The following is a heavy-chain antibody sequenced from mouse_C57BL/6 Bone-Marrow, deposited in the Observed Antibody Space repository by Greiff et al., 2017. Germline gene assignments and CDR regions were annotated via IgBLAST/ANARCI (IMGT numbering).Heavy chain of an antibody. Sequence: QVQLQQSGAELARPGASVKLSCKASGYTFTSYGISWVKQRTGQGLEWIGEIYPRSGNTYYNEKFKGKATLTADKSSSTAYMELRSLTSEDSAVYFCAGWGRNYVDWYFDVWGTGTTVTVSS. V-gene: IGHV1-81*01. J-gene: IGHJ1*03. CDR2: IYPRSGNT. CDR1: GYTFTSYG. D-gene: IGHD1-1*01. CDR3: AGWGRNYVDWYFDV.